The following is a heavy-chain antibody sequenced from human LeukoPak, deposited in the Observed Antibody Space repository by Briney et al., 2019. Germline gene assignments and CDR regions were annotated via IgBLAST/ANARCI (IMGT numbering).Heavy chain of an antibody. CDR2: IYPGDSDT. CDR3: WRRKYGILTGFDAFDI. Sequence: GESLKISCKGSGYSFTSYWIGWVRQMPGKGLEWMGIIYPGDSDTRYSPSFQGQVTISADKSISTAYLQWSSLKASDTAMDYCWRRKYGILTGFDAFDIWGQGTMVTVSS. D-gene: IGHD3-9*01. CDR1: GYSFTSYW. J-gene: IGHJ3*02. V-gene: IGHV5-51*01.